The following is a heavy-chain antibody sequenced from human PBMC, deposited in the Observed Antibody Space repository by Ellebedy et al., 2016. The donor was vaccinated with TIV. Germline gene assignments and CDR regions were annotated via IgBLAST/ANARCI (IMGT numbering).Heavy chain of an antibody. V-gene: IGHV5-51*01. CDR3: AKRDGDWGS. Sequence: GESLKISXKASGYFFNSHWIGWVRQMPGKGLEWMGIIYPADSDTRYSPSFEGQVTISVDKSITTAYLQWNSLKASDTAMYYCAKRDGDWGSWGQGTLVTASS. CDR2: IYPADSDT. J-gene: IGHJ5*02. D-gene: IGHD2-21*01. CDR1: GYFFNSHW.